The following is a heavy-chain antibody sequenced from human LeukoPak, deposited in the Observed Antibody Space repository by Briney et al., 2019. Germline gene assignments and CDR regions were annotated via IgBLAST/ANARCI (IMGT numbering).Heavy chain of an antibody. CDR2: ISGSGGST. CDR3: AKLGASVTTHFDY. J-gene: IGHJ4*02. D-gene: IGHD4-17*01. Sequence: PGGSLRLSCAASGFTFSSYAMSWVRQAPGKGLEWVSAISGSGGSTYYADSVKGRFTISRDNSKNTLYLRMNSLRAEDTAVYYCAKLGASVTTHFDYWGQGTLVTVSS. CDR1: GFTFSSYA. V-gene: IGHV3-23*01.